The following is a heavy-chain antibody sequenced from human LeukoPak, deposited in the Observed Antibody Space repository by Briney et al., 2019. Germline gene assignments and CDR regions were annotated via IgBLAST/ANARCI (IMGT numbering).Heavy chain of an antibody. V-gene: IGHV4-38-2*02. CDR2: IYHSGST. J-gene: IGHJ4*02. CDR1: GYSISSGYY. CDR3: ARVNYGSDLDY. Sequence: SETLSLTCTVSGYSISSGYYWGWIRQPPGKGLEWIGSIYHSGSTYYNPSLKSRVTISVDTSKNQFSLKLSSVTAADTAVYYCARVNYGSDLDYWGQGTLVTVSS. D-gene: IGHD4-17*01.